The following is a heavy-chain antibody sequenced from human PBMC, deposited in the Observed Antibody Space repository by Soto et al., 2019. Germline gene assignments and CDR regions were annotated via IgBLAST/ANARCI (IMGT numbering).Heavy chain of an antibody. CDR1: GGSINSDGYY. V-gene: IGHV4-31*03. Sequence: SETLSLTCTVSGGSINSDGYYWSWIRQHPGRGLEWIGYIYYSGSTYYNPSLKSRVTISVDTSKNQFSLQLSSVTAADTAVYYCASKTVGTSSYFDYWGQGTLVT. J-gene: IGHJ4*02. CDR2: IYYSGST. CDR3: ASKTVGTSSYFDY. D-gene: IGHD6-13*01.